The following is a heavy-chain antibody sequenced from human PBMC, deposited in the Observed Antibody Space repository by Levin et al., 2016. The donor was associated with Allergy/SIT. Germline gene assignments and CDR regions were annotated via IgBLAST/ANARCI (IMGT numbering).Heavy chain of an antibody. J-gene: IGHJ6*02. D-gene: IGHD6-19*01. CDR3: AREPGYSSGWGVVYYGMDV. Sequence: WIRQPPGKGLEWIGYIYYSGSTNYNPSLKSRVTISVDTSKNQFSLKLSSVTAADTAVYYCAREPGYSSGWGVVYYGMDVWGQGTTVTVSS. CDR2: IYYSGST. V-gene: IGHV4-59*01.